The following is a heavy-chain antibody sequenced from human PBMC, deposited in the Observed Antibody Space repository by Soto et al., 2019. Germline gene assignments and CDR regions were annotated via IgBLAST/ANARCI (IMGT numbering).Heavy chain of an antibody. V-gene: IGHV3-9*01. J-gene: IGHJ4*02. CDR1: GFTFDDYA. D-gene: IGHD4-4*01. CDR2: ISWNSGSI. CDR3: AGWGGHDYNY. Sequence: GGSLRLSCAASGFTFDDYAMHWVRQAPGKGLEWVSGISWNSGSIGYADSVKGRFTTSRDNAKNSLYLQMNSLRADDTAVYFCAGWGGHDYNYWGQGIMVTVSS.